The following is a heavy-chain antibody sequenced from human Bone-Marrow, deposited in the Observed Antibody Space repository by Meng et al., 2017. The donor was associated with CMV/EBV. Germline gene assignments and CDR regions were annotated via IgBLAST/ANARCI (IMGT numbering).Heavy chain of an antibody. CDR3: ARPYYDFWSGYYPVAYYYGMDV. J-gene: IGHJ6*02. V-gene: IGHV4-39*01. D-gene: IGHD3-3*01. CDR1: GGSISSSSYY. CDR2: IYYSGST. Sequence: SETLSLTCTVSGGSISSSSYYWGWIRQPPGKGLEWIGSIYYSGSTYYNPSLKSRVTISVDTSKNQFSLKLSSVTAADTAVYYCARPYYDFWSGYYPVAYYYGMDVWGQGTTVTVSS.